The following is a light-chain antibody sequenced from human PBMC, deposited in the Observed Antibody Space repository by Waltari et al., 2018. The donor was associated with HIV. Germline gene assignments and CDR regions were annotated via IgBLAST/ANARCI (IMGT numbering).Light chain of an antibody. Sequence: DIQLTQSPSFLSASVGDRVTITCRASQGISSYLAWYQQKTGKAPKLLISAASTLQSGVPSRFSGSGSGIEFTLTISSLQPEDFATYYCQQLNSYPYTFGQGTKLEIK. CDR2: AAS. V-gene: IGKV1-9*01. J-gene: IGKJ2*01. CDR3: QQLNSYPYT. CDR1: QGISSY.